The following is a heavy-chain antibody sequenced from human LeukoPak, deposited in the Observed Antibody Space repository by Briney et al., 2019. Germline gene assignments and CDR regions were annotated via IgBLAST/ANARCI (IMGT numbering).Heavy chain of an antibody. Sequence: GGSLRLSCAASGFTFSSYWMPWVRQAPGKGLVWVSRINTDGSSTSYADSVKGRFTISRDNAKNTLYLQMNSLRAEDTVVYYCARESGIAAALDLWGQGTLVTVSS. D-gene: IGHD6-13*01. CDR2: INTDGSST. J-gene: IGHJ5*02. V-gene: IGHV3-74*01. CDR3: ARESGIAAALDL. CDR1: GFTFSSYW.